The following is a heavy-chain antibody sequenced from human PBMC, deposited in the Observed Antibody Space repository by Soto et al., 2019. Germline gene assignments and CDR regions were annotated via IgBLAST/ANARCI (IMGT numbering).Heavy chain of an antibody. CDR2: ISSSSSYI. V-gene: IGHV3-21*01. CDR1: GFTFSSYS. J-gene: IGHJ4*02. Sequence: EVQLVDSGGDLVKPGGSLRLSCAASGFTFSSYSMHWVRQSPGKGLEWVSSISSSSSYIYYADSVKGRFTIARDKAKYSLYLQMNILSGEDTAVYYCARGRFPPPYSIGIFWLVPRPFWGQGTLVTVSS. CDR3: ARGRFPPPYSIGIFWLVPRPF. D-gene: IGHD3-9*01.